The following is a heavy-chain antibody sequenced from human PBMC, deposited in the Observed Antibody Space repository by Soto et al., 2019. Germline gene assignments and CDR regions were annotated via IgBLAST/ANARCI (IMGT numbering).Heavy chain of an antibody. D-gene: IGHD3-3*01. J-gene: IGHJ4*02. V-gene: IGHV3-30*19. CDR3: ATEPTDLFDY. CDR2: ISYDGSNK. Sequence: GGSLRLSCAASGFTFSSYGMHWVRQAPGKGLEWVAVISYDGSNKYYADSVKGRFTISRDNSKNTLYLQMNSLRAEDTAVYYCATEPTDLFDYWGQGTLVTVPQ. CDR1: GFTFSSYG.